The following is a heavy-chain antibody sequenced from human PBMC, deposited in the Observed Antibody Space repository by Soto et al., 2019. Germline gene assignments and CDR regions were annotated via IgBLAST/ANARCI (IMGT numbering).Heavy chain of an antibody. CDR1: GASISSGGYY. CDR2: IYYIGTS. V-gene: IGHV4-31*03. J-gene: IGHJ2*01. CDR3: ARVLRDVLSDRYYWYFDL. Sequence: QVQLQESGPGLVKPSQTLSLTCTVSGASISSGGYYWGWIRQHPGKGLEWIGFIYYIGTSYYNRSLKSRIHLSVDTAKNPFAMNMTTVTAAHTAVNYCARVLRDVLSDRYYWYFDLWGRGTLVTVSS. D-gene: IGHD3-16*02.